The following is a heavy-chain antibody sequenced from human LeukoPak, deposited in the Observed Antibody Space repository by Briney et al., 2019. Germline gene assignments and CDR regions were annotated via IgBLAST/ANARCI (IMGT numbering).Heavy chain of an antibody. CDR3: APSRGGSGSIWDS. Sequence: PSETLSLTCTVSGGSISSHYWSWIRQPPGKGLGWIGYIYYSGSTNYNPSLKSRGTISVDTSKNQFSLKLSSVTAADTAVYSCAPSRGGSGSIWDSWGQGPLLTVYS. CDR1: GGSISSHY. CDR2: IYYSGST. V-gene: IGHV4-59*11. D-gene: IGHD3-10*01. J-gene: IGHJ4*02.